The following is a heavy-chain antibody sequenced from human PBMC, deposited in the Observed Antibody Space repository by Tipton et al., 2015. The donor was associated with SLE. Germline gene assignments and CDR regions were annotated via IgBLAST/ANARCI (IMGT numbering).Heavy chain of an antibody. J-gene: IGHJ4*02. CDR2: IYYSGST. CDR3: ASQATGPYYFDY. V-gene: IGHV4-59*08. Sequence: TLSLTCTVSGGSISSHYWSWIRQPPGKGLEWIGYIYYSGSTNYNPSLKSRVTISVDTSKNQFSLKLSSVTAADTAVYYCASQATGPYYFDYWGQGTPVTVSS. CDR1: GGSISSHY.